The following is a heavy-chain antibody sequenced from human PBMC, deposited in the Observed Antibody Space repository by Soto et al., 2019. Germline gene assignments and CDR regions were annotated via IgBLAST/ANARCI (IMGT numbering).Heavy chain of an antibody. CDR3: ARGAAVVAAVDLAY. CDR2: ISAYNGNT. V-gene: IGHV1-18*01. J-gene: IGHJ4*02. Sequence: ASVKVSCKASGYTFRSYGITWVRQAPGQGLEWMGWISAYNGNTNYAQKIQGRVTMTTDTSTSTAYMELRSLRSDDTALYYCARGAAVVAAVDLAYWGQGTLVTVSS. CDR1: GYTFRSYG. D-gene: IGHD2-15*01.